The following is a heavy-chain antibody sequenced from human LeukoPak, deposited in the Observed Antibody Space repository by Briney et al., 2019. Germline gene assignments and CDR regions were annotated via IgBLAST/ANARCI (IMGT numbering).Heavy chain of an antibody. J-gene: IGHJ4*02. V-gene: IGHV1-2*02. CDR2: INPNSGGT. Sequence: ASVKVSCKASGYTFTGYYMHWVRQAPGQGLEWMGWINPNSGGTNYAQKFQGRVTMTRDTSISTAYMELSRLRSDDTAVYYCARDTQWLRFIGYFDYWGQGTLVTASS. CDR3: ARDTQWLRFIGYFDY. D-gene: IGHD5-12*01. CDR1: GYTFTGYY.